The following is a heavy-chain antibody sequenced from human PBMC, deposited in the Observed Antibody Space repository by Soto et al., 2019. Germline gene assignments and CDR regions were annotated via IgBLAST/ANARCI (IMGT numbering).Heavy chain of an antibody. CDR2: IWHDGNNK. CDR3: ASDLVGASDSYGLDV. J-gene: IGHJ6*02. D-gene: IGHD1-26*01. V-gene: IGHV3-33*01. CDR1: GFIFSNYG. Sequence: GGSLRLSCAASGFIFSNYGMHWVRQAPGKGLEWVAIIWHDGNNKYYADSVRGRFIISRDNSKNRLYLQMNSLRAEDTAVYYCASDLVGASDSYGLDVWGQGTPVTVSS.